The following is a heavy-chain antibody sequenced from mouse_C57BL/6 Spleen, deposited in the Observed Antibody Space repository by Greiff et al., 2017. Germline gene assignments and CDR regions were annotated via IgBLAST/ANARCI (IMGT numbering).Heavy chain of an antibody. V-gene: IGHV1-31*01. CDR1: GYSFTGYY. Sequence: VQLQQSGPELVKPGASVKISCKASGYSFTGYYMHWVKQSHGNILDWIGYIYPYNGVSSYNQKFKGKATLTVDKSSSTAYMELRSLTSEDSAVYDGARNYGNSKNYAMDYWGQGTSVTVSS. D-gene: IGHD2-1*01. CDR3: ARNYGNSKNYAMDY. J-gene: IGHJ4*01. CDR2: IYPYNGVS.